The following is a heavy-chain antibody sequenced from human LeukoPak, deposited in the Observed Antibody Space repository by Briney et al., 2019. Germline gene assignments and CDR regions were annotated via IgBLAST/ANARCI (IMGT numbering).Heavy chain of an antibody. D-gene: IGHD4-17*01. CDR1: GFTFSNAW. J-gene: IGHJ2*01. Sequence: PGGSLRLSCAASGFTFSNAWMNWVRQDPGKGLEWVGRIKTKSDGGTTDYTAPVKGRFTISRDDSKNTLYLQMHSLKIEDTAMYYCAGDYDHFDVWGRGTLVTVSS. CDR3: AGDYDHFDV. CDR2: IKTKSDGGTT. V-gene: IGHV3-15*01.